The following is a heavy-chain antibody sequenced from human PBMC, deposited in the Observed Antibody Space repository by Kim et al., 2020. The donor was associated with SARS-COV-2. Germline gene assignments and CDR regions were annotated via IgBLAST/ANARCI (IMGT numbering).Heavy chain of an antibody. V-gene: IGHV3-23*01. CDR2: ST. Sequence: STYYADSVKGRFTISRDNSKNTLYLQMNSLRAEDTAVYYCAKDFRGFFDYWGQGTLVTVSS. J-gene: IGHJ4*02. CDR3: AKDFRGFFDY.